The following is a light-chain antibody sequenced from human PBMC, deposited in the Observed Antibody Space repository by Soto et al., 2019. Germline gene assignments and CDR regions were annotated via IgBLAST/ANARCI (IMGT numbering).Light chain of an antibody. CDR1: QSVSSNH. CDR2: GGS. V-gene: IGKV3-20*01. Sequence: DIVLTQSPGTLSLSPGERATLYCRASQSVSSNHLAWYQQKPGQAPRLLIYGGSSRATGIQVRFSGSGSETDFTPTITRLEPEDFAMYYCKQYGSSPETFGQGTKVDIK. J-gene: IGKJ1*01. CDR3: KQYGSSPET.